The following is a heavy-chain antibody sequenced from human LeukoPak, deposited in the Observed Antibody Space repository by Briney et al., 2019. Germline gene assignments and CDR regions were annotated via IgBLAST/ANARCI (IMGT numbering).Heavy chain of an antibody. D-gene: IGHD4-17*01. J-gene: IGHJ5*02. CDR1: GYTFTSYY. V-gene: IGHV1-46*01. CDR2: INPSGGST. Sequence: ASVKVSCKSSGYTFTSYYMHWVRQLPAQGLEWMGIINPSGGSTSYAQKFQGRVTMTRDMCTSTVYMELSSLRSEDTAVYYCAPQTETGDYMFAWFDPWGEGTLVTVSS. CDR3: APQTETGDYMFAWFDP.